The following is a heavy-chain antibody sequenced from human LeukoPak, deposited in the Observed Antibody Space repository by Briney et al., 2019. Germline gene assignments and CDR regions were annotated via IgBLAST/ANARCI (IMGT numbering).Heavy chain of an antibody. J-gene: IGHJ4*02. CDR2: ISAYNGNT. D-gene: IGHD5-18*01. CDR3: ARGPRLQLWEYYFDY. V-gene: IGHV1-18*01. CDR1: GYTFTSYG. Sequence: GASVKVSFKASGYTFTSYGISWVRQAPGQGLEWMGWISAYNGNTNYAQKLQGRVTMTTDTSTSTAYMELRSLRSDDTAVYYCARGPRLQLWEYYFDYWGQGTLVTVSS.